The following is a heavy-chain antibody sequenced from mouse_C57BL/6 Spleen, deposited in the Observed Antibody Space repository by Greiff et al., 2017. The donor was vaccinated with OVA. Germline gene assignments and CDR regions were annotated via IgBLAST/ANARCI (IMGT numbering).Heavy chain of an antibody. D-gene: IGHD1-1*01. CDR2: IDPNSGGT. J-gene: IGHJ2*01. CDR3: ARGDYYGSKGFDY. CDR1: GYTFTSYW. V-gene: IGHV1-72*01. Sequence: QQSCKASGYTFTSYWMHWVKQRPGRGLEWIGRIDPNSGGTKYNEKFKSKATLTVDKPSSTAYMQLSSLTSEDSAVYYCARGDYYGSKGFDYWGQGTTLTVSS.